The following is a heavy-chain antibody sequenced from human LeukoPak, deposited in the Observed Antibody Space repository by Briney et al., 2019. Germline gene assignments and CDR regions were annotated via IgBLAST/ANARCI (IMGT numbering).Heavy chain of an antibody. CDR3: AIEAIVGDAFDI. V-gene: IGHV1-8*03. D-gene: IGHD2/OR15-2a*01. Sequence: ASVKVSCKASGYTFTSYDINWVRQATGQGLEWMGWMNPNSGNTGYAQKFQGRVTITRNTSISTAYMELSSLRSEDTAVYYCAIEAIVGDAFDIWGQGTMVTVSS. CDR2: MNPNSGNT. CDR1: GYTFTSYD. J-gene: IGHJ3*02.